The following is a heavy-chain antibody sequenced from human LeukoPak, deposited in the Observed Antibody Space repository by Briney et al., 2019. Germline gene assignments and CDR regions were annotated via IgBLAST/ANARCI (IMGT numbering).Heavy chain of an antibody. CDR3: ARDRTQRRYYYDSSGNDY. CDR2: ISGSGGST. J-gene: IGHJ4*02. CDR1: GFTFSSYA. Sequence: GGSLRLSCAASGFTFSSYAMSWVRQAPGKGLDWVSTISGSGGSTYYADSVKGRFTISRANSNNTLYLQMNSLRAEDTAVYYCARDRTQRRYYYDSSGNDYWGQGTLVTVSS. D-gene: IGHD3-22*01. V-gene: IGHV3-23*01.